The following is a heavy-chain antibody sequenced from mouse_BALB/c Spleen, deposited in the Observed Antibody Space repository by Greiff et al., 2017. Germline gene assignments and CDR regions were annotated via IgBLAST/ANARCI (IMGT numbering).Heavy chain of an antibody. CDR2: IDPYYGGT. Sequence: EVQGVESGPELEKPGASVKISCKASGYSFTGYNMNWVKQSNGKSLEWIGNIDPYYGGTSYNQKFKGKATLTVDKSSSTAYMQLKSLTSEDSAVYYCATQTPYGKNGGFAYWGQGTLVTVSA. CDR1: GYSFTGYN. D-gene: IGHD2-1*01. J-gene: IGHJ3*01. CDR3: ATQTPYGKNGGFAY. V-gene: IGHV1-39*01.